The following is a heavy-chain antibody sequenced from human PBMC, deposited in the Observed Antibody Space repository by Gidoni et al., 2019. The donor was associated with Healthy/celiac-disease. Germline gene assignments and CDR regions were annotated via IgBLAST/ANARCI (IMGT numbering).Heavy chain of an antibody. CDR1: GFTFSSYA. J-gene: IGHJ6*02. D-gene: IGHD3-16*01. V-gene: IGHV3-30-3*01. CDR3: ARGRYVYYYGMDV. CDR2: ISYDGSNK. Sequence: QVQLVESGGGVVQPGRSLRLSCAASGFTFSSYAMHWVRQAPGKGLEWVAVISYDGSNKYYADSVKGRFTISRDNSKNTLYLQMNSLRAEDTAVYYCARGRYVYYYGMDVWGQGTTVTVSS.